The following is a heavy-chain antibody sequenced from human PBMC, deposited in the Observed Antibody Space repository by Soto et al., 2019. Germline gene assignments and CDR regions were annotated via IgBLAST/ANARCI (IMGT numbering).Heavy chain of an antibody. Sequence: QVQLVQSGAEVKKPGASVKVSCKTSGYTFTGHFMHWVRQAPGQGFEWMGWINPNSGGTNYLQRLQGRVSMTRDTSISTAYMELSRLTSDDTAVYYCARDDYGGDSGVLVDFWGQGTLVTVSS. CDR1: GYTFTGHF. CDR2: INPNSGGT. D-gene: IGHD4-17*01. CDR3: ARDDYGGDSGVLVDF. V-gene: IGHV1-2*02. J-gene: IGHJ4*02.